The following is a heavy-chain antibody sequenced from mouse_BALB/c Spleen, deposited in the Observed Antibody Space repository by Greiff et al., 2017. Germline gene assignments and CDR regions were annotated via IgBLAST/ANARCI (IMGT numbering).Heavy chain of an antibody. V-gene: IGHV1-4*01. CDR1: GYTFTSYT. Sequence: VKLQASGADLARPGASVLMSCKASGYTFTSYTIHWVKQRPGQGLEWIGYINPSSGYTNYNQKFKDKATLTADKSSSTAYMQLSSLTSEDSAVYYCARGGDDGYFPYWGQGTLVTVSA. J-gene: IGHJ3*01. D-gene: IGHD2-3*01. CDR2: INPSSGYT. CDR3: ARGGDDGYFPY.